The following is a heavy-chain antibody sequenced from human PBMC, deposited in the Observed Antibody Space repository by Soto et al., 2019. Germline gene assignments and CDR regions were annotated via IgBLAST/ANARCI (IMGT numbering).Heavy chain of an antibody. CDR3: AKAGLRLEELSKRGPFDY. Sequence: PGGSLRLSCAASGFTFNNYAMSWVRQAPGKGLEWVSTISFSGFTTYYADSVKGRFTISRDNSKNTLYLQMNSLRAEDTAVYYCAKAGLRLEELSKRGPFDYWGQGSLVTVSS. D-gene: IGHD3-16*02. J-gene: IGHJ4*02. V-gene: IGHV3-23*01. CDR1: GFTFNNYA. CDR2: ISFSGFTT.